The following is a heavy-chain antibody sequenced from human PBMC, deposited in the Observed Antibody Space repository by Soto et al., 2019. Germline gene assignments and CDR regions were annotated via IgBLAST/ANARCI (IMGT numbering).Heavy chain of an antibody. CDR1: GGCLSRNY. Sequence: PCGTVSISGTVSGGCLSRNYWCWILLPPEKGLEWIGYIYYSGSTNYNPSLKSRVTISVDTSKNQFSLKLSSVTAADTAVYYFLSHGTPPYELYY. V-gene: IGHV4-59*01. CDR3: LSHGTPPYELYY. D-gene: IGHD2-15*01. CDR2: IYYSGST. J-gene: IGHJ6*01.